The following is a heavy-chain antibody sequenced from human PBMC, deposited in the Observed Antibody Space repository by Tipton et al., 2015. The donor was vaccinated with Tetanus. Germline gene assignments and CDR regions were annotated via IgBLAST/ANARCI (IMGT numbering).Heavy chain of an antibody. CDR3: ARLTGARSFDV. J-gene: IGHJ3*01. D-gene: IGHD1-20*01. Sequence: TLSLTCTVSGGSVRSGDYSWNWIRQPPGKGLEWVGYVYNDWDINYNPSLASRVALSIDTYENQISLRLNFVSVADTAVYYCARLTGARSFDVWGQGTAVTVPS. CDR1: GGSVRSGDYS. CDR2: VYNDWDI. V-gene: IGHV4-61*08.